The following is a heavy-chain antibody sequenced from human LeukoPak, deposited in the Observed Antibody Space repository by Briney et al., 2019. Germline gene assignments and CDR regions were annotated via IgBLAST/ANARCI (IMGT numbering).Heavy chain of an antibody. D-gene: IGHD3-22*01. CDR3: ARDLYRIVVVPHYFDY. J-gene: IGHJ4*02. CDR2: IYYSGST. V-gene: IGHV4-39*07. Sequence: PSETLSLTCTVSGGSISSSSYYWGWIRQPPGKGLEWIGSIYYSGSTYYNPSLKSRVTISVDTSKNQFSLKLSSVTAADTAVYYCARDLYRIVVVPHYFDYWGQGTLVTVSS. CDR1: GGSISSSSYY.